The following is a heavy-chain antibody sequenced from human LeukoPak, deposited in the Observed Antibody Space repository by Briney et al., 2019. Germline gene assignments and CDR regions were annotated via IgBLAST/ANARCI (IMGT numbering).Heavy chain of an antibody. V-gene: IGHV3-23*01. CDR3: AKDVSRSTSCYNY. D-gene: IGHD2-2*01. CDR1: GFTFSSYA. J-gene: IGHJ4*02. Sequence: PGGSLRLSCAASGFTFSSYAMSWVRQAPGKGLEWVSAISGSGGSTYYADSVKGRFTISRDNSKNTLYLQMNSLRAEDTAVCYCAKDVSRSTSCYNYWGQGTLVTVSS. CDR2: ISGSGGST.